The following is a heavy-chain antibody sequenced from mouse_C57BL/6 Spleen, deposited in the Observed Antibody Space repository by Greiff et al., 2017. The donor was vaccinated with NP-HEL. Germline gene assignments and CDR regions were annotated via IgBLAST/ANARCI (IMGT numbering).Heavy chain of an antibody. V-gene: IGHV1-53*01. J-gene: IGHJ4*01. CDR3: ARGKTLGRGYYYAMDY. Sequence: QVQLQQPGTELVKPGASVKLSCKASGYTFTSYWMHWVKQRPGQGLEWIGNINPSNGGTNYNEKFKSKATLTVDKSSSTAYMQLSSLTSEDSAVYYCARGKTLGRGYYYAMDYWGQGTSVTVSS. CDR1: GYTFTSYW. CDR2: INPSNGGT.